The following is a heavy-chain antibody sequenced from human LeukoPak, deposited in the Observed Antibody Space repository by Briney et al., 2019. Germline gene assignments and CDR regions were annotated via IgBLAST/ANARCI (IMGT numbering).Heavy chain of an antibody. CDR3: ARYGDYDDYYFDY. D-gene: IGHD4-17*01. CDR1: GGSISSGDYY. Sequence: SETLSLTCTVSGGSISSGDYYWSWIRQPPGRGLEWIGYIYYSGSTYYNPSLKSRVTISVDTSKNQFSLKLSSVTAADTAVYYCARYGDYDDYYFDYWGQGTLVTVSS. J-gene: IGHJ4*02. CDR2: IYYSGST. V-gene: IGHV4-30-4*01.